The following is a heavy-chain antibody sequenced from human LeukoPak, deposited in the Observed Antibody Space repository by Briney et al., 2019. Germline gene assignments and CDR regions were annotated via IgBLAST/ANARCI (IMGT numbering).Heavy chain of an antibody. CDR1: GYTLTGLS. J-gene: IGHJ4*02. CDR2: FDPEDGET. Sequence: GASVKVSCKVSGYTLTGLSMHWVRQAPGKGLEWMGGFDPEDGETIYAQKFQGRVTMTEDTSTDTAYMELSSLRSDDTAVYYCATERPFGEQWLVRSFDYWGQGTLVTVSS. V-gene: IGHV1-24*01. CDR3: ATERPFGEQWLVRSFDY. D-gene: IGHD6-19*01.